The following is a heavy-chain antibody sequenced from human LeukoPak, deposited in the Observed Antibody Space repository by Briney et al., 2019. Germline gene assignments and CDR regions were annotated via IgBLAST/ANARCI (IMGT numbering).Heavy chain of an antibody. CDR2: ISWNSGSR. Sequence: GGSLRLSCAASGFTFSSYWMNWARQAPGKGLEWVSGISWNSGSRGYADSVKGRFTISRDNAKNSLYLQMNSLRAEDTALYYCAKGYGLGSYSRNYYYYYGMDVWGQGTTVTVSS. D-gene: IGHD3-10*01. J-gene: IGHJ6*02. CDR1: GFTFSSYW. V-gene: IGHV3-9*01. CDR3: AKGYGLGSYSRNYYYYYGMDV.